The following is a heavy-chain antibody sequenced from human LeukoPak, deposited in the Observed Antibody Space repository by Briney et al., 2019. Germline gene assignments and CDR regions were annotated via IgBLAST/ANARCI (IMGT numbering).Heavy chain of an antibody. Sequence: PGGSLRLSCAASGFTVSGNYMSWVRQAPGKGLEWVSVIYSGGSTYYAESVKGRFTISRDNSKNTLYLQMNSLRAEDTAVYYCAKDASVWYSSSPFLYFDYWGQGTLVTVSS. CDR1: GFTVSGNY. CDR3: AKDASVWYSSSPFLYFDY. D-gene: IGHD6-13*01. V-gene: IGHV3-66*01. J-gene: IGHJ4*02. CDR2: IYSGGST.